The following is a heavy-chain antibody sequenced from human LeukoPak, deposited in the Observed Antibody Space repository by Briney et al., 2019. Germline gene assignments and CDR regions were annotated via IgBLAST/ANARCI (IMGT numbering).Heavy chain of an antibody. Sequence: GGSLRLSCAASGFTFSSYEMNWVRQAPGKGLEWVSYISSSGSTIYYADSVKGRFTISRDNAKNSLYLKMNSLRAEDTAVYYCARGAYSSYYFDYWGQGTLVTVSS. CDR3: ARGAYSSYYFDY. J-gene: IGHJ4*02. V-gene: IGHV3-48*03. CDR2: ISSSGSTI. D-gene: IGHD6-13*01. CDR1: GFTFSSYE.